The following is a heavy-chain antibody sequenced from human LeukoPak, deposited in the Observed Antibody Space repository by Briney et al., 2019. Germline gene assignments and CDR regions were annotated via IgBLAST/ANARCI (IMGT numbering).Heavy chain of an antibody. Sequence: ASVKVSCKASGYTFTGYYMHWVRQAPGQGLEWMGWINPNSGGTNYAQKFQGRVTMTRDPSISTAYMELSRLRSDDTAVYYCALNAAAGTARWFDPWGQGTLVTVSS. CDR2: INPNSGGT. D-gene: IGHD6-13*01. CDR1: GYTFTGYY. CDR3: ALNAAAGTARWFDP. J-gene: IGHJ5*02. V-gene: IGHV1-2*02.